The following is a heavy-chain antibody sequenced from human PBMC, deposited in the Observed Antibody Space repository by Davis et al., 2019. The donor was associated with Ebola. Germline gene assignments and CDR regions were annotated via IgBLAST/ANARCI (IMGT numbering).Heavy chain of an antibody. D-gene: IGHD1-7*01. CDR3: ARGPRYNWNWGVY. CDR2: ISSSDGTI. CDR1: GFTFSDYY. Sequence: AGSLTLSCAASGFTFSDYYMSWIRQAPGKGLEWIAYISSSDGTIYYADSVKGRFTISRDNAKNSLYLQMNSLRPEDTAVYYCARGPRYNWNWGVYWGQGTLVTVSS. V-gene: IGHV3-11*01. J-gene: IGHJ4*02.